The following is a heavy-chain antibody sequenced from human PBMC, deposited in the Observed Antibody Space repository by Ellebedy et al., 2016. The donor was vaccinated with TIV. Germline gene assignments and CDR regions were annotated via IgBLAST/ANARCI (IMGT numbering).Heavy chain of an antibody. Sequence: GGSLRLSCKGSGYSFANYWIAWVRQMPGKGLESMGIIYPGDSDTTYSPSFQGQVTISADKSISTVNLQWRSLRASDTATYYCAKLNDSRGYDYYGMDVWGQGTTVTVSS. CDR2: IYPGDSDT. D-gene: IGHD3-22*01. CDR3: AKLNDSRGYDYYGMDV. V-gene: IGHV5-51*01. CDR1: GYSFANYW. J-gene: IGHJ6*02.